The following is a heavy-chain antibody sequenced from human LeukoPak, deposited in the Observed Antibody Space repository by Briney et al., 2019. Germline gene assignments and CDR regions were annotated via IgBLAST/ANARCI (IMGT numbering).Heavy chain of an antibody. D-gene: IGHD5-18*01. CDR2: INQSGST. V-gene: IGHV4-34*01. CDR1: GGSFSGYY. Sequence: SETLSLTCAVYGGSFSGYYWSWIRQPPGKGLEWIGEINQSGSTNCNTSLKSRVTISVDTSKNQFSLKLSSVAAADTAVYYCARGNRIQLWSMDVWGKGTTVTVSS. CDR3: ARGNRIQLWSMDV. J-gene: IGHJ6*03.